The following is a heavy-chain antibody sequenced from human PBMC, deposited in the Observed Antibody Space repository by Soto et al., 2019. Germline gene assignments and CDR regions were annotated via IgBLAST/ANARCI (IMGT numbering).Heavy chain of an antibody. CDR1: GGTFDHAA. Sequence: QVQLVQSGAEVKKPGSSVKVSCEAPGGTFDHAAITWVRQAPGQGLEWVGGINPMFNSTHYAQKFQGRVTINADAVTSTAFMELRGLTSDDTAVYSCARQRFAADYWGQGTLLVVSS. V-gene: IGHV1-69*01. D-gene: IGHD3-3*01. J-gene: IGHJ4*02. CDR3: ARQRFAADY. CDR2: INPMFNST.